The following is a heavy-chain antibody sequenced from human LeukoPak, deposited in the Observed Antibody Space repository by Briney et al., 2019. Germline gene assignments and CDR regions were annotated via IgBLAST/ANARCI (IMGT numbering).Heavy chain of an antibody. CDR1: GFTFSSYA. J-gene: IGHJ4*02. D-gene: IGHD5-18*01. Sequence: GGSLRLSCAASGFTFSSYAMHWVRQAPGKGLESVSAISSNGGSTYYANSVKGRFTISRDNSKNTLYLQMGSLRAEDMAVYYCARSQLWSTEIDYWGQGTLVTVSS. CDR3: ARSQLWSTEIDY. V-gene: IGHV3-64*01. CDR2: ISSNGGST.